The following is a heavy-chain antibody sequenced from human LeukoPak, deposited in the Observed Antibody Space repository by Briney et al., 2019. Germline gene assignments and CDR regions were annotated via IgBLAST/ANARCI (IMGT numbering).Heavy chain of an antibody. J-gene: IGHJ5*02. CDR3: ARDLSQHFDWLLSGDT. CDR1: GFTFNAYW. CDR2: IKQDGSQK. V-gene: IGHV3-7*04. D-gene: IGHD3-9*01. Sequence: GGSLRLSCAGSGFTFNAYWMTWVRQPPGKGLEWVANIKQDGSQKYYVDSVKGRFTISRDNAKNSVYLQMNRLRAEDTAVYYCARDLSQHFDWLLSGDTWGQGTLVTASS.